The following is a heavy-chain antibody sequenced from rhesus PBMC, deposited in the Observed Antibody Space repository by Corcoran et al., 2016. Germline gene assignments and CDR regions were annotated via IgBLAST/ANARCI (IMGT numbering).Heavy chain of an antibody. D-gene: IGHD3-3*01. J-gene: IGHJ4*01. CDR2: ISGSGGNT. Sequence: QLQLQESGPGLVKPSETLSLTCAVSGRCISSTYWRWIRQPPGKGLEWIGRISGSGGNTDYNPSLKSRVTISTDTSKNQFSLKLSSVTAADTAVYYCARGGITIFGVVITLDYWGQGVLVTVSS. V-gene: IGHV4-173*01. CDR3: ARGGITIFGVVITLDY. CDR1: GRCISSTY.